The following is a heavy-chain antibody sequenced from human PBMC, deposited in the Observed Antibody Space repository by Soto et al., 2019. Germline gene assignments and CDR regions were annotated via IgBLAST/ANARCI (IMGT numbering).Heavy chain of an antibody. J-gene: IGHJ6*02. CDR2: IIPILGIA. CDR3: ARVRVIIPLGYGMDV. Sequence: QVQLVQSGAEVKKPGSSVKVSCKASGGTFSSYTISWVRQAPGQGLEWMGRIIPILGIANYAQKFQGRVTITADKSXXTAYMELSSLRSEDTAVYYCARVRVIIPLGYGMDVWGQGTTVTVSS. V-gene: IGHV1-69*02. CDR1: GGTFSSYT. D-gene: IGHD3-10*01.